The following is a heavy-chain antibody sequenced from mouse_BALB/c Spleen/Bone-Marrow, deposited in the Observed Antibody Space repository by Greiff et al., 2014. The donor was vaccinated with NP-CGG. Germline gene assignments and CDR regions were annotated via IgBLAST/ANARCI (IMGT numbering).Heavy chain of an antibody. V-gene: IGHV14-3*02. D-gene: IGHD1-2*01. CDR1: GFNIKDTY. J-gene: IGHJ4*01. CDR3: AEITTASYYLMDY. CDR2: IDPANGNT. Sequence: EVQLQQSGAELVKPGASVKLSCTASGFNIKDTYIHWVKQRPEQGLEWIGRIDPANGNTKYDQKFQGKATITADTSSNTAFLQLSSLTSDDTAVYYCAEITTASYYLMDYWGQGTSVTVSS.